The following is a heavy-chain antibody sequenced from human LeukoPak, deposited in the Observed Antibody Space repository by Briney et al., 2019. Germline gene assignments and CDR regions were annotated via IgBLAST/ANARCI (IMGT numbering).Heavy chain of an antibody. Sequence: SETLSLTCTVSGGSISSYYWSWIRQPPGKGLEWIGYIYYSGSTNYNPSLKSRVTISVDTSKNQFSLKLSSVTAADTAVYYCARLEDSSGWAYGMDVWGQGTTVTVSS. V-gene: IGHV4-59*08. CDR3: ARLEDSSGWAYGMDV. J-gene: IGHJ6*02. CDR2: IYYSGST. CDR1: GGSISSYY. D-gene: IGHD6-19*01.